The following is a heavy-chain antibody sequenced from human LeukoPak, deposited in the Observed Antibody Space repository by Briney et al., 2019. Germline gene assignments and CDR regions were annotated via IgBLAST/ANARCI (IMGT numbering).Heavy chain of an antibody. J-gene: IGHJ4*02. CDR2: INPNSGGT. Sequence: ASVKVSCKASGYTFTGCYMHWVRQAPGQGLEWMGWINPNSGGTNYAQKFQGRVTMTRDTSISTAYMELSRLRSDDTAVYYCARDLTGYSYGSTFDYWGQGTLVTVSS. D-gene: IGHD5-18*01. V-gene: IGHV1-2*02. CDR1: GYTFTGCY. CDR3: ARDLTGYSYGSTFDY.